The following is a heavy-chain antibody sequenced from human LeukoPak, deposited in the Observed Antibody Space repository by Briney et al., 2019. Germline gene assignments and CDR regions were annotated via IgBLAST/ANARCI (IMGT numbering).Heavy chain of an antibody. CDR3: ATYYCSSTSCYPYYFDY. J-gene: IGHJ4*02. Sequence: GASVKVSCKASGYTFTSYGISWGRQAPGQGLELMGWINPDNGNTNYAQKLQGRVTMTTDTSTSTAYMELRSLRSDDTAVYYCATYYCSSTSCYPYYFDYWGQGTLVTVSS. D-gene: IGHD2-2*01. CDR1: GYTFTSYG. CDR2: INPDNGNT. V-gene: IGHV1-18*01.